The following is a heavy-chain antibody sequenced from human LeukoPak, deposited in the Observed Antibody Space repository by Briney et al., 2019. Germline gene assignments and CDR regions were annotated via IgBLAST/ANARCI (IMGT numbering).Heavy chain of an antibody. CDR1: GFTFISYE. D-gene: IGHD6-13*01. CDR3: ARGQQVSDY. J-gene: IGHJ4*02. CDR2: ISTSGSVI. V-gene: IGHV3-48*03. Sequence: GSLRLSCAASGFTFISYEMNWVRQAPGEGLEWVSYISTSGSVIDYADSVKGRFTISRDNAKNSLYLQMNSLRAEDTAVYYCARGQQVSDYWGQGTLVTVSS.